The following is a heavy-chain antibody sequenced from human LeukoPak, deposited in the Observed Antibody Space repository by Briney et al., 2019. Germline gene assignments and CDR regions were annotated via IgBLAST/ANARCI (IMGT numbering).Heavy chain of an antibody. V-gene: IGHV4-39*07. CDR1: GGSISSSSYY. D-gene: IGHD3-22*01. Sequence: SETLSLTCTVSGGSISSSSYYWGWIRQPPGKGLEWIGSIYYSGSTYYNPSLKSRVTISVDTSKNQFSLKLSSVTAADTAVYYCVREDPGRGYYDSSGYQWGQGTLVTVSS. CDR3: VREDPGRGYYDSSGYQ. CDR2: IYYSGST. J-gene: IGHJ4*02.